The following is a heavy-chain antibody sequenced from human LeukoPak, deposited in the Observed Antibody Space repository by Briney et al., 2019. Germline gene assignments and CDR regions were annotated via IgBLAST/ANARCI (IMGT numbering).Heavy chain of an antibody. D-gene: IGHD5-12*01. CDR2: IYYSGST. CDR1: GGSISSGGYY. J-gene: IGHJ4*02. Sequence: SETLSLTCIVSGGSISSGGYYWSWIRQHPGKGLEWIGHIYYSGSTYYNPSLKSRVTISVDTSKNQFSLKLSSVTAADTAVYYCASLRLRPYYFDYWGQGTLVTVSS. V-gene: IGHV4-31*03. CDR3: ASLRLRPYYFDY.